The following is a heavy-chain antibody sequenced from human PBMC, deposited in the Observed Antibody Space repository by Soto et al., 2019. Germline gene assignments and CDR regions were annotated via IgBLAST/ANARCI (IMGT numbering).Heavy chain of an antibody. D-gene: IGHD6-19*01. V-gene: IGHV4-59*01. CDR3: AREGKWLVHASAFHI. Sequence: SSETLSLTCTVSGGSISSYYWSWIRQPPGKGLEWIGYIYYSGSTNYNPSLKSRVTISVDTSKNQFSLKLSSVTAADTAVYYCAREGKWLVHASAFHIWGQGTMVTVSS. CDR2: IYYSGST. J-gene: IGHJ3*02. CDR1: GGSISSYY.